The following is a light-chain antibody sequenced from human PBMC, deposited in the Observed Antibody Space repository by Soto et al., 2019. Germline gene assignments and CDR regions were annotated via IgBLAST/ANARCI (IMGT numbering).Light chain of an antibody. CDR1: QSVSSY. J-gene: IGKJ1*01. V-gene: IGKV3-11*01. Sequence: EIMLTQSPPSLPLSPGGRATLSCRASQSVSSYLAWYQQKHGQAPRLLIYDASNRATGIPARFSGSVSGTDGTLTISSLENEDCAVYYCQQRSNWTWTFGQGTKVDIK. CDR3: QQRSNWTWT. CDR2: DAS.